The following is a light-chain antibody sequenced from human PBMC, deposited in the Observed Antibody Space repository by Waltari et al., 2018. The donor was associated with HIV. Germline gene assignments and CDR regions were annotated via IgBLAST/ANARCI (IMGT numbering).Light chain of an antibody. CDR1: QNIDRN. V-gene: IGKV3-15*01. Sequence: EIVMTQSPATLSLSPGEGATLSCRASQNIDRNLAWYQQKPGQSPRLLIYGTYTRATGSPAKFSGSGSGTEFTLTVSSLQSEDFAVYYCQQYNDWPYTFGQGTKL. CDR2: GTY. J-gene: IGKJ2*01. CDR3: QQYNDWPYT.